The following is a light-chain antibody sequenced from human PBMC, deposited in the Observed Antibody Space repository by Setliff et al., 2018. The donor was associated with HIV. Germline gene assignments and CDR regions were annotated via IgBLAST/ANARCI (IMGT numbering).Light chain of an antibody. CDR1: SSDVGSYNF. Sequence: QSALTQPRSVSGSPGQSVIISCTGTSSDVGSYNFVSWYQQHPGKAPKLMMSDVNKRPSGVSDRFSGSKSGNTASLTISGLQAEDEANYYCSSYTTSSTYVFGPGTKVTVL. V-gene: IGLV2-14*03. CDR3: SSYTTSSTYV. CDR2: DVN. J-gene: IGLJ1*01.